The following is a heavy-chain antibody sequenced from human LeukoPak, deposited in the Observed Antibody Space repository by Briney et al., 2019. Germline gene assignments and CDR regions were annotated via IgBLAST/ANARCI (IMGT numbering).Heavy chain of an antibody. J-gene: IGHJ4*02. CDR1: GGSISSYY. CDR2: IYTSGST. V-gene: IGHV4-4*09. Sequence: SETLSLTCTVSGGSISSYYWSWIRQPPGKGLEWIGYIYTSGSTNYNPSLKSRVTISVDTSKNQFSLKLSSVTAADTAVYYCARHRYYDFWSGYGLDYWGQGTLVTVSS. D-gene: IGHD3-3*01. CDR3: ARHRYYDFWSGYGLDY.